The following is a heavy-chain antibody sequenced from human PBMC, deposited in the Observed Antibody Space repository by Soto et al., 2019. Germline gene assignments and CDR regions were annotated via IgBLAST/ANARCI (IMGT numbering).Heavy chain of an antibody. D-gene: IGHD1-1*01. CDR1: GASISGFY. CDR3: VRDGTKTLRNCFDP. CDR2: IYATGTT. Sequence: SETLSLTCTVSGASISGFYWSWIRKSAGKGLEWIGRIYATGTTDYNPSLKSRVMMSIDTSKKQFSLKLRSVTAADTAVYYCVRDGTKTLRNCFDPWGQGISVTVSS. V-gene: IGHV4-4*07. J-gene: IGHJ5*02.